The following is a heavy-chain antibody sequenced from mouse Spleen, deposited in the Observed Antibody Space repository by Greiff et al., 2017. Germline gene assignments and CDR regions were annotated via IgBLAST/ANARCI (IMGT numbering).Heavy chain of an antibody. CDR2: ISSGSSTI. V-gene: IGHV5-17*02. CDR3: ARELVFDY. D-gene: IGHD4-1*01. J-gene: IGHJ2*01. Sequence: EVKLVESGGGLVQPGGSRKLSCAASGFPFRSFGMHWVRQAPEKGLEWVAYISSGSSTIYYADTVKGRFTISRDNPKNTLFLQMTSLRSEDTAMYYCARELVFDYWGQGTTLTVSS. CDR1: GFPFRSFG.